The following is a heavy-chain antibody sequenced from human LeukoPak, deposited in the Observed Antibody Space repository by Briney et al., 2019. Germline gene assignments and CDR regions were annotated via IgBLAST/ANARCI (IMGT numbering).Heavy chain of an antibody. CDR3: ARGQESYYYDSSGYYGY. Sequence: SETLSLTCAVYGGSFSGYYWSWIRQPPGKGQEWIGEINHSGSTNYNPSLKSRVTISVDTSKNQFSLKLSSVTAADTAVYYCARGQESYYYDSSGYYGYWGQGTLVTVSS. CDR1: GGSFSGYY. J-gene: IGHJ4*02. V-gene: IGHV4-34*01. CDR2: INHSGST. D-gene: IGHD3-22*01.